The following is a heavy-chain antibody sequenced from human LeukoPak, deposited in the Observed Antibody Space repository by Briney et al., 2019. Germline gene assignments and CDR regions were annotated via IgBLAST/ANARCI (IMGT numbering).Heavy chain of an antibody. CDR3: ARDYVNYYYGMDV. CDR1: GFTFSSYA. CDR2: ISYDGSNK. J-gene: IGHJ6*02. V-gene: IGHV3-30-3*01. D-gene: IGHD3-10*02. Sequence: PGGSLRLSCAASGFTFSSYAMRWVRQAPGKGLEWVAVISYDGSNKYYADSVKGRFTISRDNSKNTLYLQMNSLRAEDTAVYYCARDYVNYYYGMDVWGQGTTVTVSS.